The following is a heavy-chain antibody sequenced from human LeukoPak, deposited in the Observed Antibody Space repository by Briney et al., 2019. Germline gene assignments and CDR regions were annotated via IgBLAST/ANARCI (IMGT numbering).Heavy chain of an antibody. V-gene: IGHV3-9*03. Sequence: PGGSLRLSCAASGFTFDDYAMHWVRQAPGKGLEWVSGISWNSGSIGYADSVKGRFTISRDNAKNSLYLQMNSLRAEDMALYYCAKGLPHSSGYYISYFDLWGRGTLVTVSS. CDR1: GFTFDDYA. CDR3: AKGLPHSSGYYISYFDL. D-gene: IGHD3-22*01. J-gene: IGHJ2*01. CDR2: ISWNSGSI.